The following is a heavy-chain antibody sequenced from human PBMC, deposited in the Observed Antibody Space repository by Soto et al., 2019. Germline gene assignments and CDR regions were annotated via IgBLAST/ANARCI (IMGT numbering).Heavy chain of an antibody. D-gene: IGHD7-27*01. CDR3: ARPWGHYYYYYYMDV. J-gene: IGHJ6*03. CDR1: GFTFSSYS. Sequence: EVQLVESGGGLVKPGGSLRLSCAASGFTFSSYSMNWVRQAPGKGLEWVSSISSSSSYIYYAASVKGRFPISRDNAKNSLYLQMNSLRAEDTAVYYCARPWGHYYYYYYMDVWGKGTTVTVSS. CDR2: ISSSSSYI. V-gene: IGHV3-21*01.